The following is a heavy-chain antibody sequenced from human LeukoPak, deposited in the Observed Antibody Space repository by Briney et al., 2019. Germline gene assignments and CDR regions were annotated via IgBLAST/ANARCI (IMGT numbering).Heavy chain of an antibody. CDR3: ARATAMVPY. D-gene: IGHD5-18*01. Sequence: RASVKVSCTVSGYTLTELSMHWVRQAPGKGLEWMGGFDPENGETIYAQKFQGKVTMTEDTSTDTAYMELSSLRSEDTAVYYCARATAMVPYWGQGTLVTVSS. V-gene: IGHV1-24*01. J-gene: IGHJ4*02. CDR1: GYTLTELS. CDR2: FDPENGET.